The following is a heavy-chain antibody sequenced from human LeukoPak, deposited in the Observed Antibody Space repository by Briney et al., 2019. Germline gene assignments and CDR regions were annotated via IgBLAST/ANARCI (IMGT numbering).Heavy chain of an antibody. CDR1: GGSFSGYY. J-gene: IGHJ4*02. CDR3: ARAPSHIAAAGPFDY. CDR2: INHSGST. D-gene: IGHD6-13*01. V-gene: IGHV4-34*01. Sequence: SETLSLTCAVYGGSFSGYYWSWIRQPPGKGLEWIVEINHSGSTNYNPSLKSRVTISVDTSKNQFSLKLSSVTAADTAVYYCARAPSHIAAAGPFDYWGQGTLVTVSS.